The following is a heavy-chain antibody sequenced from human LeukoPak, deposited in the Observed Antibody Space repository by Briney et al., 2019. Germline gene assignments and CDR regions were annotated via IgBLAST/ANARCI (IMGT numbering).Heavy chain of an antibody. Sequence: PGGSLRLSCAASGFSFSSYSMNWVRQAPGEGLEWVSYISSSSGTIYYADSVKGRFTISRDNAKNSLFLQVNSLRDEDTAVYYCARGFCSGGSCYSVFDYWGQGTLVTVSS. CDR3: ARGFCSGGSCYSVFDY. V-gene: IGHV3-48*02. J-gene: IGHJ4*02. D-gene: IGHD2-15*01. CDR2: ISSSSGTI. CDR1: GFSFSSYS.